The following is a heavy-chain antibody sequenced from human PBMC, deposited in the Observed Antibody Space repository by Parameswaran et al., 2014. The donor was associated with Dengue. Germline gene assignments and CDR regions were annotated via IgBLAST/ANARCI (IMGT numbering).Heavy chain of an antibody. Sequence: MPGVRQAPGKGLEWVAVIWYDGSNKYYADSVKGRFTISRDNSKNTLYLQMNSLRAEDTAVYYCARDPVYSQHGWFDPWGQGTLVTVSS. CDR3: ARDPVYSQHGWFDP. V-gene: IGHV3-33*01. CDR2: IWYDGSNK. D-gene: IGHD6-13*01. J-gene: IGHJ5*02.